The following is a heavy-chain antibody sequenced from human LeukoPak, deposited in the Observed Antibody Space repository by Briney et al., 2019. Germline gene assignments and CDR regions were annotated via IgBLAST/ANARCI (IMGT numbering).Heavy chain of an antibody. V-gene: IGHV3-30*02. Sequence: GGSLRLSCAASGFTFSSYGMHWVRQAPGKGLEWVAFIRYDGSNKYYADSVKGRFTISRDNSKNTLYLQMNSLRAEDTAVYYCAKALGDYYDSSGYHPLGYWGQGTLVTVSS. CDR1: GFTFSSYG. CDR2: IRYDGSNK. J-gene: IGHJ4*02. CDR3: AKALGDYYDSSGYHPLGY. D-gene: IGHD3-22*01.